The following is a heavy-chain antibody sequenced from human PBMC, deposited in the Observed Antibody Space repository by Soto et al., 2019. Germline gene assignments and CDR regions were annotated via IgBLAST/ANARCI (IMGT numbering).Heavy chain of an antibody. J-gene: IGHJ6*02. Sequence: PSETLSLTCTVSGGSISSYYWSWIRQPAGKGLEWIGRIYTSGSTNYNPSLKSRVTMSVDTSKNQFSLKLSSVTAADTAVYYCARVMATISEGDYYYGMDVWGQGTTVTVSS. V-gene: IGHV4-4*07. D-gene: IGHD5-12*01. CDR2: IYTSGST. CDR1: GGSISSYY. CDR3: ARVMATISEGDYYYGMDV.